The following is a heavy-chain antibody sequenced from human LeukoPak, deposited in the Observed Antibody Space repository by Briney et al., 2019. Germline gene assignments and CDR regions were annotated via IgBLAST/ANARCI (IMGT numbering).Heavy chain of an antibody. CDR1: GFTVSSNS. Sequence: GGSLRLACTVSGFTVSSNSMSWVRQAPGKGLEWVSFIYSDDTHYSDSVKGRFTISRDNSKNTLYLQMNSLRAEDTAVYYCASRAGAYSHPYDYWGQGTLVTVSS. CDR2: IYSDDT. D-gene: IGHD4/OR15-4a*01. V-gene: IGHV3-53*01. J-gene: IGHJ4*02. CDR3: ASRAGAYSHPYDY.